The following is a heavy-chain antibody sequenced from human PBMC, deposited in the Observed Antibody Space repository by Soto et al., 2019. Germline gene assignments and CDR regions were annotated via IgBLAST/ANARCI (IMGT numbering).Heavy chain of an antibody. V-gene: IGHV4-34*01. CDR1: GGSFSGYY. CDR3: AIVLRFLRKYSMDV. D-gene: IGHD3-3*01. Sequence: SETLSLTCAVYGGSFSGYYWSWIRQPPGKGLEWIGEINHSGSANYNPSLKSRVTISVDTSKNQFSLKLSSVTAADTAVYYCAIVLRFLRKYSMDVWGQGASVTVS. CDR2: INHSGSA. J-gene: IGHJ6*02.